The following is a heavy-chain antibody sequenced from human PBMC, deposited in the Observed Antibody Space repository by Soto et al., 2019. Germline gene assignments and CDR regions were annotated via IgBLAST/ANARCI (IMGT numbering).Heavy chain of an antibody. D-gene: IGHD2-2*01. CDR2: ISYDGSNK. V-gene: IGHV3-30*18. CDR3: AKDPKTYCSSTSCYYYYGMDV. Sequence: ESGGGVVQPGRSLRLSCAASGFTFSSYGMHWVRQAPGKGLEWVAVISYDGSNKYYADSVKGRFTISRDNSKNTLYLQMNSLRAEDTAVYYCAKDPKTYCSSTSCYYYYGMDVWGQGTTVTVSS. CDR1: GFTFSSYG. J-gene: IGHJ6*02.